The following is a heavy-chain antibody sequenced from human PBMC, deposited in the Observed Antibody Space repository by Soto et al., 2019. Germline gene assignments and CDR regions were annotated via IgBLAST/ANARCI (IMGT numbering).Heavy chain of an antibody. CDR2: TSASGGRE. Sequence: WRALRPSRSASGFSPGRSCNSWGRQAPGKGLASVSSTSASGGREYYADSVKGRFTIPRDTSNNTLYLQMRSLRAEDPAVHYCASSLSPARYHPYGTNVPGQGTNLTPSS. D-gene: IGHD6-6*01. CDR3: ASSLSPARYHPYGTNV. V-gene: IGHV3-23*01. J-gene: IGHJ6*02. CDR1: GFSPGRSC.